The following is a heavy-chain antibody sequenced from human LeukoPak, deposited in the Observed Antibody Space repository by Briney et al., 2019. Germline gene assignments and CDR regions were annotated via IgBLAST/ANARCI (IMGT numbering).Heavy chain of an antibody. CDR2: ISAYNGNT. D-gene: IGHD1-26*01. J-gene: IGHJ5*02. CDR3: ARNSLVAATNWFDP. CDR1: GYTFTSYG. Sequence: ASVKVSCKTSGYTFTSYGISWVRQAPGQGLQWMGWISAYNGNTNYAQKLQGRVTMTTDTSTSTAYMELRSLRSDDTAVYYCARNSLVAATNWFDPWGQGTLVIVSS. V-gene: IGHV1-18*01.